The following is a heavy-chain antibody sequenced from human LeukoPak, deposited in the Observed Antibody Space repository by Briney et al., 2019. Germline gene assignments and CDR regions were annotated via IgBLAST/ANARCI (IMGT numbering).Heavy chain of an antibody. Sequence: PGGSLSLSCAASGFTFSSYWMHWVRHAPGEGRVWVSRINSDGSSTSYAGSVKGPFTISRDNAKNTLYLQMNSLRAEDTAVYYCARVSWGLDDYWGQGTLVTVSS. CDR3: ARVSWGLDDY. CDR1: GFTFSSYW. CDR2: INSDGSST. V-gene: IGHV3-74*01. J-gene: IGHJ4*02. D-gene: IGHD7-27*01.